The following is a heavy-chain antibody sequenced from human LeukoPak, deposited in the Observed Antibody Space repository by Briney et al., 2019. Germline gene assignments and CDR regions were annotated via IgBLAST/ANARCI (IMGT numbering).Heavy chain of an antibody. J-gene: IGHJ4*02. D-gene: IGHD6-19*01. CDR1: GFTFSSFE. CDR2: VSSSGSTM. Sequence: GGSLRLSCAASGFTFSSFEMNWVRQAPGKGLEWVSYVSSSGSTMYYADSVRGRFTIPRDNAKNSLYLQMNSLRAEDTAVYYCARDMALYSSGWSPFDYWGQGTLVTVSS. CDR3: ARDMALYSSGWSPFDY. V-gene: IGHV3-48*03.